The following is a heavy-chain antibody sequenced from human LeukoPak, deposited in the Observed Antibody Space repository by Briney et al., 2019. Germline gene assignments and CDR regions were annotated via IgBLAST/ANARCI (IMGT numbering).Heavy chain of an antibody. Sequence: GGSLRLPCAASGFTISPYWMHWVRQTPGKGLVWVSRISRDGSNTVYADSVKGRFTISRDNANKTLYLQMNSLRGDDTAVYYCARDGTGAAGLIDYWGQGTLVTVSS. CDR1: GFTISPYW. CDR3: ARDGTGAAGLIDY. CDR2: ISRDGSNT. J-gene: IGHJ4*02. D-gene: IGHD6-13*01. V-gene: IGHV3-74*01.